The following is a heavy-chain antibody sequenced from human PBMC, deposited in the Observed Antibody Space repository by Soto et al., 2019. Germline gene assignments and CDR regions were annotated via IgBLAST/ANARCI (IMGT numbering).Heavy chain of an antibody. V-gene: IGHV5-51*01. Sequence: PGESLKISCEVSGYIFSNYWIGWVRQMPGKGLEWMAIVHPGNSETIYSPSFRGQVTISADKSISTAYLQWNSLQASDTDIYYCARHNVWALDVWGQGTTVTVSS. CDR2: VHPGNSET. D-gene: IGHD7-27*01. CDR1: GYIFSNYW. J-gene: IGHJ6*02. CDR3: ARHNVWALDV.